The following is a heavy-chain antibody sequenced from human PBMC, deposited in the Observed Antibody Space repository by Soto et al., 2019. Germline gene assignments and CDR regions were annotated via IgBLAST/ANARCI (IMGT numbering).Heavy chain of an antibody. Sequence: QVQLVESGGGVVQPGRSLRLSCAASGFTFSSYAMHWVRQAPGKGLEWVAVISYDGSNKYYADSVKGRFTISRDNSKNTLYLQMNSLRAEDTAVYYCARGGSGSPVYYFDYWGQGTLVTVSS. CDR2: ISYDGSNK. V-gene: IGHV3-30-3*01. CDR3: ARGGSGSPVYYFDY. D-gene: IGHD1-26*01. CDR1: GFTFSSYA. J-gene: IGHJ4*02.